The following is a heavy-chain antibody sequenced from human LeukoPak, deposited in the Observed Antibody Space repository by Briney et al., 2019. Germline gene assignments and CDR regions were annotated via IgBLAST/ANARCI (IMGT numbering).Heavy chain of an antibody. V-gene: IGHV3-20*04. CDR2: INGNGGIT. J-gene: IGHJ4*02. CDR1: GLTFEEYA. D-gene: IGHD2-2*02. Sequence: GGSLRLSCAASGLTFEEYAMHWVRQVPGKGLEWVSVINGNGGITKYADSVKGRFTISRDNAKNSLYLQMNSLRAEDTAVYYCARDALIVVVPAAIDYWGQGTLVTVSS. CDR3: ARDALIVVVPAAIDY.